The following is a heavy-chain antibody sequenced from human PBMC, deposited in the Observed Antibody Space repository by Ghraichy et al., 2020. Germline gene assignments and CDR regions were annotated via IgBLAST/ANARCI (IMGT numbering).Heavy chain of an antibody. V-gene: IGHV3-7*01. CDR3: TRTIVVAGDY. J-gene: IGHJ4*02. Sequence: GGSLRLSCAASGFTFSYYWMTWVRQAPGKRLEWVANIKEDGSEKYYVDSVKGRFTISRDNARNSLYLQMNSLRVDDTAVYYCTRTIVVAGDYWGQGTLVTVSS. CDR1: GFTFSYYW. D-gene: IGHD6-19*01. CDR2: IKEDGSEK.